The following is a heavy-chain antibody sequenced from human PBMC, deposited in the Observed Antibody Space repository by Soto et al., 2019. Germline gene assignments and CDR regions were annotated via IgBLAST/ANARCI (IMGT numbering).Heavy chain of an antibody. CDR2: ISSSSSTI. V-gene: IGHV3-48*02. Sequence: GESLKISCAASGFTFSSYSMNWVRQAPGKGLEWVSYISSSSSTIYYADSVKGRFTISRDNAKNSLYLQMNSLRDEDTAVYYCARDPYYDRSGSMDVWGKGTTVTVSS. CDR1: GFTFSSYS. CDR3: ARDPYYDRSGSMDV. J-gene: IGHJ6*04. D-gene: IGHD3-22*01.